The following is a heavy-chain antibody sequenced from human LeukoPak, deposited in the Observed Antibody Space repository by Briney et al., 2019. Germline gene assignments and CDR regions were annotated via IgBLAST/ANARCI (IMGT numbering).Heavy chain of an antibody. CDR1: GGSISSGSYY. CDR3: ARGLYGSGSYGGSFWFDP. D-gene: IGHD3-10*01. V-gene: IGHV4-61*02. Sequence: PSQTLSLTCTVSGGSISSGSYYWSWIRQPAGKGLEWIGRIYTSGSTNYNPSLKSRVTISVDTSKNQFSLKLSSVTAADTAVYYCARGLYGSGSYGGSFWFDPWGQGTLVTVSS. J-gene: IGHJ5*02. CDR2: IYTSGST.